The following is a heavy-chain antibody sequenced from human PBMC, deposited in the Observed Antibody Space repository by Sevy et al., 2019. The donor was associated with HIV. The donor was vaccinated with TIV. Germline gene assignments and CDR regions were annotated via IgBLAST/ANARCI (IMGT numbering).Heavy chain of an antibody. CDR1: GGSISSSSYY. V-gene: IGHV4-39*01. CDR3: AAPRASGWYEGTGGYFDF. J-gene: IGHJ2*01. Sequence: PETLSLTCTVSGGSISSSSYYWGWIRQPPGKGLEWIGSIYSTGSTSYNPSLRSRVTVSADTSKNQLSLKLDPVSAADTAVYYCAAPRASGWYEGTGGYFDFWGRGTLVTVSS. CDR2: IYSTGST. D-gene: IGHD6-19*01.